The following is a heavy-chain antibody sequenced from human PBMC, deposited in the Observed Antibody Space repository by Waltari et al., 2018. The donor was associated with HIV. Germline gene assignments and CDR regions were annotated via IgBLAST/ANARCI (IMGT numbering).Heavy chain of an antibody. D-gene: IGHD3-10*01. CDR3: VRGGGDPAVRRTAGYQYYGMDV. V-gene: IGHV3-53*01. CDR1: GFTVNRKY. CDR2: IISGSTK. J-gene: IGHJ6*02. Sequence: EVQVVESGGGLIQPGGSLRLSCAVSGFTVNRKYMSWVRQAPGTGLEWVSVIISGSTKYYADSVKGRFIISTDSSKNTLYLQMNSLRVEDTAVYYCVRGGGDPAVRRTAGYQYYGMDVWGQGTTVTVSS.